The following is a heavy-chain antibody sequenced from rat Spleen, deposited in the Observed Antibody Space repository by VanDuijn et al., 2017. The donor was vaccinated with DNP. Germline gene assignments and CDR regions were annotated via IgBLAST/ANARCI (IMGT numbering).Heavy chain of an antibody. D-gene: IGHD1-4*01. CDR1: GFTFSDYA. CDR2: ITTSGDST. Sequence: EVQLMESGGGLVQPGNSLKLSCAASGFTFSDYAMAWVRQSPKKGLEWVAHITTSGDSTSSPDSVRGRFTISRDNGESSLYLQMNSLWSEDTATYYCTRGSSLPGYLDYWGQGVLVTVSS. V-gene: IGHV5S23*01. CDR3: TRGSSLPGYLDY. J-gene: IGHJ2*01.